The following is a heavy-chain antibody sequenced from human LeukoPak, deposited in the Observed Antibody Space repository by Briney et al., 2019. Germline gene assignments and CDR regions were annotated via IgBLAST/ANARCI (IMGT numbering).Heavy chain of an antibody. V-gene: IGHV1-2*02. CDR2: INPNSGGT. D-gene: IGHD5-18*01. J-gene: IGHJ4*02. Sequence: ASVKVSCKASGHTFTAYYMFWVRQAPGQGLEWMGWINPNSGGTNYAPKFQGRVTMTRDTSISTAYMELSRLRSDDTAVYYCAMEGTAMVTGDYWGQGTLVTVSS. CDR3: AMEGTAMVTGDY. CDR1: GHTFTAYY.